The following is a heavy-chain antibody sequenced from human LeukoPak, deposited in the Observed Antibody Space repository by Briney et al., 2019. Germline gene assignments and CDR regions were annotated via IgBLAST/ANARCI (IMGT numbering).Heavy chain of an antibody. CDR1: GGSIRSYY. J-gene: IGHJ4*02. V-gene: IGHV4-59*01. CDR2: ISNTGST. D-gene: IGHD4-17*01. Sequence: PSETLSLTCTVSGGSIRSYYWSWFRQPPGKGLEWIAYISNTGSTKYNPSLRSRVTISVDTSKNQFSLKLSSVTAADTAVYYYARAVGDYTFDYWGQGALVTVSS. CDR3: ARAVGDYTFDY.